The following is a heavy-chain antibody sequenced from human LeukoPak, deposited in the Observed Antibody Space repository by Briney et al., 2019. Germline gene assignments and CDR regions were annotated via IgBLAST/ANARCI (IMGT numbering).Heavy chain of an antibody. V-gene: IGHV4-34*01. J-gene: IGHJ4*02. D-gene: IGHD6-19*01. CDR2: INHSGST. CDR3: ARGYSSGWYLVSLASYYFDY. Sequence: SETLSLTCAVYGGSLSGYYWSWIRQPPGKGLEWIGEINHSGSTNYNPSLKSRVTISVDTSKNQFSLKLSSVTAADTAVYYCARGYSSGWYLVSLASYYFDYWGQGTLVTVSS. CDR1: GGSLSGYY.